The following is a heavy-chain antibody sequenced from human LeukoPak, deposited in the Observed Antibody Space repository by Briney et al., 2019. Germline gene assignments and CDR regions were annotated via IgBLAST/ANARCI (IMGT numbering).Heavy chain of an antibody. CDR1: GGSTSSYY. J-gene: IGHJ4*02. V-gene: IGHV4-59*08. D-gene: IGHD5-12*01. CDR2: IYYSGST. CDR3: ARHGDIVATIPFDY. Sequence: SETLSLTCTLSGGSTSSYYWSWIRQPPGKGLEWSGYIYYSGSTNYNPSLKSRVTISVDTSKNKFSLKLSCVTAADTAVYYCARHGDIVATIPFDYWGQGTLVTVSS.